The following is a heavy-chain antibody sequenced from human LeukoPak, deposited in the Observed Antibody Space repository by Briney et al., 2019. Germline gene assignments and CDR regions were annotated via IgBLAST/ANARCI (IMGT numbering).Heavy chain of an antibody. D-gene: IGHD6-19*01. CDR1: GFTFSDYY. Sequence: GGSLRLSCAASGFTFSDYYMNWVRQAPGKGLEWVSYISNSGSTIYYADSVKGRFTISRDNAKNSLDLQMNSLRVEDTAVYYCAREFWVAGPFDYWGQGTLLTVSS. J-gene: IGHJ4*02. V-gene: IGHV3-11*04. CDR3: AREFWVAGPFDY. CDR2: ISNSGSTI.